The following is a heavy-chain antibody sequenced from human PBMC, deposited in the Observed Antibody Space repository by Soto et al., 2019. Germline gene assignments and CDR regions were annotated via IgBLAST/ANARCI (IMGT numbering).Heavy chain of an antibody. D-gene: IGHD1-26*01. V-gene: IGHV3-33*01. CDR2: TWYDGSYA. CDR1: GFTFSRYG. J-gene: IGHJ2*01. Sequence: QVQLVESGGGVVQPGRSLRLSCAASGFTFSRYGMHWVRQAPGKGLEWVAVTWYDGSYAFYADSVKGRFTISRDNSKNMLYLQMNSLSAEHTAVYYCARGDVELAPINSCLDLWGRGTLFTVSS. CDR3: ARGDVELAPINSCLDL.